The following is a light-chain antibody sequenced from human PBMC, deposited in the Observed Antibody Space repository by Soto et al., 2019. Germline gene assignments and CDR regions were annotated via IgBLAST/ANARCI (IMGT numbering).Light chain of an antibody. CDR3: ASWDDSQSGFGL. Sequence: QSVLTQPASVSGSRGQSITISCTGTSSDIGLYTLVSWYQQHPGKAPKLMIYAVTERPSGVSTRFSGSKSGNTASLTISGLHAEDEAVYYCASWDDSQSGFGLFGGGTKLTVL. CDR1: SSDIGLYTL. J-gene: IGLJ3*02. CDR2: AVT. V-gene: IGLV2-23*02.